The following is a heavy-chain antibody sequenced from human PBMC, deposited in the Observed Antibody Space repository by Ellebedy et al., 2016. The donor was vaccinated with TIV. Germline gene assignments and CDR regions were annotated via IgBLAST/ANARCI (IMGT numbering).Heavy chain of an antibody. V-gene: IGHV3-21*01. Sequence: GESLKISCAASGFTFSSYSMNWVRQAPGKGLEWVSSISSSSSYIYYADSVKGRFTISRDNAKNSLYLQMNSLRAEDTAVYYCAREGYDILTGYEWFDPWGQGTLVTVSS. J-gene: IGHJ5*02. D-gene: IGHD3-9*01. CDR2: ISSSSSYI. CDR1: GFTFSSYS. CDR3: AREGYDILTGYEWFDP.